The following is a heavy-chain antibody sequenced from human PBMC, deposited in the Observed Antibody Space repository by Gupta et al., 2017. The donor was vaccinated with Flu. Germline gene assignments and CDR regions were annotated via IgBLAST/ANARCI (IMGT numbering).Heavy chain of an antibody. CDR2: ISSSSSYI. CDR1: GFTFSTYP. Sequence: EVHLVESGGGLVKPGGSLRLSCAASGFTFSTYPMNWVRQAPGKGLEWVSSISSSSSYIYYADSVKGRFTIPRDNAKNSLYLQMYSLRAEDAAIYYCARNWAVYDSTGYFDYWGQGALVTVSS. D-gene: IGHD3-22*01. V-gene: IGHV3-21*01. CDR3: ARNWAVYDSTGYFDY. J-gene: IGHJ4*02.